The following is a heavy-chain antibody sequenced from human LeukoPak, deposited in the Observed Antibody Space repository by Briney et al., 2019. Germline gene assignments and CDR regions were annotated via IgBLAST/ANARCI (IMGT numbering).Heavy chain of an antibody. V-gene: IGHV4-34*01. CDR3: ARHVDSGFYYYYGMDV. J-gene: IGHJ6*02. Sequence: SETLSLTCAVYGGSFSGYYWSWIRQPPGKGLEWIGEINHSGSTNYNPSLKSRVTISVDTSKNQFSLKLSSVTVADTAVYYCARHVDSGFYYYYGMDVWGQGTTVTVSS. CDR2: INHSGST. D-gene: IGHD1-1*01. CDR1: GGSFSGYY.